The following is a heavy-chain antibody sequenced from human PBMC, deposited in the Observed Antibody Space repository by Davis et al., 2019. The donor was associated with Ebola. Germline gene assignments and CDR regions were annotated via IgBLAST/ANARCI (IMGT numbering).Heavy chain of an antibody. D-gene: IGHD3-10*01. Sequence: GESLKISCAASGFSVNNYAMNWVRQAPGKGLEWVSSISGSGDNTNYADSVAGRFTIARGTSKNTLYLQMNSLRAEDTAVYYCARESRLWFGELFNADWFDPWGQGTLVTVSS. J-gene: IGHJ5*02. CDR1: GFSVNNYA. V-gene: IGHV3-23*01. CDR3: ARESRLWFGELFNADWFDP. CDR2: ISGSGDNT.